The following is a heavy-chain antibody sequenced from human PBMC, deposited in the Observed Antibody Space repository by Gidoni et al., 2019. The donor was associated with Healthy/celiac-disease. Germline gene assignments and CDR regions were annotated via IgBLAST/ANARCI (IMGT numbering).Heavy chain of an antibody. CDR2: IIPILGTA. J-gene: IGHJ4*02. D-gene: IGHD6-13*01. CDR3: ARSPISGIAAARPFDY. Sequence: QVQLVQSGAEVKKPGSSVKVSCKASGGTFSSYAISWVRQAPGQGLEWMGGIIPILGTANYAQKFQGRVTITADESTSTAYMELSSLRSEDTAVYYCARSPISGIAAARPFDYWGQGTLVTVSS. CDR1: GGTFSSYA. V-gene: IGHV1-69*01.